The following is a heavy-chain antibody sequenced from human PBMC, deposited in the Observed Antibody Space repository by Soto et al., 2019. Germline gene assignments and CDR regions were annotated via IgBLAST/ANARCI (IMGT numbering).Heavy chain of an antibody. Sequence: SETLSLTCAVSGGSISSSNWWSWVRQPPGKGLEWIGEIYHSGSTNYNPSLKSRVTISVDKSKNQFSLKLSSVTAADTAVYYCARGGADIVVVVAATHDAFDIWGQGTMVTVSS. CDR1: GGSISSSNW. D-gene: IGHD2-15*01. CDR2: IYHSGST. J-gene: IGHJ3*02. V-gene: IGHV4-4*02. CDR3: ARGGADIVVVVAATHDAFDI.